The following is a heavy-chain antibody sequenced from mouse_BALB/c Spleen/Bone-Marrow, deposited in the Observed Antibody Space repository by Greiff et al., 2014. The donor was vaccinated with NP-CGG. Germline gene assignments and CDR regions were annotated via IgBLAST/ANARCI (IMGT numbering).Heavy chain of an antibody. CDR2: LWADGST. D-gene: IGHD1-2*01. Sequence: QVQLKDSGPGLVAPSQSLSITCTVSGFSLTNYGVHWVRQPPGKGLEWLGVLWADGSTNYNSALMSRLSISKDNSKSQVFFKMNSLQTDDTAMYYCARITTATGAMDYWGQGTSVTVSS. V-gene: IGHV2-9*02. CDR1: GFSLTNYG. J-gene: IGHJ4*01. CDR3: ARITTATGAMDY.